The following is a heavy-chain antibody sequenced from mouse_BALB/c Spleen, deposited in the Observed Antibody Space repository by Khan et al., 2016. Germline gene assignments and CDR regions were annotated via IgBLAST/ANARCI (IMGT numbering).Heavy chain of an antibody. V-gene: IGHV4-1*02. CDR1: GFDFSRYW. D-gene: IGHD2-12*01. CDR3: ARGRCYGAMDY. CDR2: INPDSSTI. J-gene: IGHJ4*01. Sequence: EVKLLESGGGLVQPGGSLKLSCAASGFDFSRYWMSWVRQAPGKGLEWIGEINPDSSTINYTPSLKDKFIISRDNANNTLYLQMSKVRSEDTALYCCARGRCYGAMDYWGQGTSVTVSS.